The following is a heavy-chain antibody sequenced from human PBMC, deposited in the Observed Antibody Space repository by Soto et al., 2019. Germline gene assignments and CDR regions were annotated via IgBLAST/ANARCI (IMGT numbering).Heavy chain of an antibody. J-gene: IGHJ4*02. Sequence: PSETLSLTCTVSGGSISSGGYYWSWIRQHPGKGPEWIGYIYYSGSTYYNPSLKSRVTISVDTSKNQFSLKLSSVTAADTAVYYCATTNIVVVPAASYYYFDYWGQGTLVTVSS. CDR1: GGSISSGGYY. V-gene: IGHV4-31*03. D-gene: IGHD2-2*01. CDR3: ATTNIVVVPAASYYYFDY. CDR2: IYYSGST.